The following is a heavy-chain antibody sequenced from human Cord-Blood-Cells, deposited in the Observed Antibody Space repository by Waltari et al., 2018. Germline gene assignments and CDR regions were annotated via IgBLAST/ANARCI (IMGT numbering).Heavy chain of an antibody. V-gene: IGHV1-8*01. CDR1: GYTFTSYD. J-gene: IGHJ4*02. CDR3: ARQSPGIAAAGPGFDY. CDR2: MNPNSGNT. Sequence: QVQLVQSGAEVKKPGASVKVSCKASGYTFTSYDINWVRQATGQGLEWMGWMNPNSGNTGYAQKFQGRVTMTRNTSISTAYMELSSLRSEDTAVYYCARQSPGIAAAGPGFDYWGQGTLVTVSS. D-gene: IGHD6-13*01.